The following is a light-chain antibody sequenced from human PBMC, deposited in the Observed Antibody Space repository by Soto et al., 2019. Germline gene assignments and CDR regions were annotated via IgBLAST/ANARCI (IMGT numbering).Light chain of an antibody. Sequence: EIVLTQSPGTLSLSPGDRATLSCRASQSVTSSYLAWYQQKPGQAPRLLIYGASSRATGIPDRFSGSGSGTDFTLTISRPEPEDFAVYYCQQYGNSPITFGQGTRLEIK. CDR2: GAS. J-gene: IGKJ5*01. V-gene: IGKV3-20*01. CDR3: QQYGNSPIT. CDR1: QSVTSSY.